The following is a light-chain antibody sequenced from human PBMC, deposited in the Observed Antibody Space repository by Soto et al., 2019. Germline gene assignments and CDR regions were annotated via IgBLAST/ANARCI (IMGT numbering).Light chain of an antibody. CDR2: DAS. V-gene: IGKV3-11*01. CDR1: QSVSGY. CDR3: QQHLGRHT. J-gene: IGKJ1*01. Sequence: EILLTQSPFTLALYPGEIATLSCRASQSVSGYLVWYQQKPGQAPRLLIHDASTRAAGIPARLIGSGSGTDLTLTISSLEPEDSAVYYCQQHLGRHTFGQGTKVDIK.